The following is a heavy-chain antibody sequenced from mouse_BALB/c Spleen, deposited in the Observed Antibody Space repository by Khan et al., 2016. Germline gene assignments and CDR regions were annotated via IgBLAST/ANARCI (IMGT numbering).Heavy chain of an antibody. D-gene: IGHD1-1*01. V-gene: IGHV3-2*02. CDR2: ISYSGST. Sequence: EVQLQESGPGLVKPSQSLSLTCTVTGYSITSDYAWNWIRQFPGNKLEWMGYISYSGSTSYNPSLKSRISITRDTSKNQFFLQLNSVTTEDTATYYWARSYGSSYARDYWGQGTSVTVSS. CDR3: ARSYGSSYARDY. J-gene: IGHJ4*01. CDR1: GYSITSDYA.